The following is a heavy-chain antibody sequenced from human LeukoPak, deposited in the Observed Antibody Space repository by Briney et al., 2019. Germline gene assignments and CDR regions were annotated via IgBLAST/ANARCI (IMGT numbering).Heavy chain of an antibody. J-gene: IGHJ4*02. CDR1: GDSITTYY. D-gene: IGHD3-10*01. CDR2: IYHSGST. V-gene: IGHV4-59*01. CDR3: ARDGYGGVDS. Sequence: SETLSLTCTVSGDSITTYYWSWIRQPPGKGLEWIGYIYHSGSTKYNPSLKSRVTISVDTSKKQFSLKPSSVTAADTAVYYCARDGYGGVDSWGQGTLVTVSS.